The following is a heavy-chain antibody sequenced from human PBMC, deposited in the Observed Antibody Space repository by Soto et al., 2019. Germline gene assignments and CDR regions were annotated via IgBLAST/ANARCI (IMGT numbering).Heavy chain of an antibody. Sequence: GGSLRLSCVASGFRFSRSAMGWIRQPPGRGLDWVSAISGTGVNTYFADSVEGRFVISRDNSKNMLYLQMNSLRAEDTAVYYCAKVRIDHYNGFDAWGQGTTVTVYS. CDR3: AKVRIDHYNGFDA. CDR2: ISGTGVNT. V-gene: IGHV3-23*01. J-gene: IGHJ6*02. D-gene: IGHD2-8*01. CDR1: GFRFSRSA.